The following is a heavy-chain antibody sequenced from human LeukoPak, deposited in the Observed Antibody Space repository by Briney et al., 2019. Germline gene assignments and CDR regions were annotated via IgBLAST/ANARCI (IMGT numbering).Heavy chain of an antibody. J-gene: IGHJ4*02. V-gene: IGHV3-21*01. CDR2: IISSSSFI. Sequence: GGSLRLSCAASGFTFSSYSMNWVRQAPGKGPEWVSSIISSSSFIYHADSVKGRFTISRDNAKNSLYLQMNSLRAEDTAVYYCASSRVIHCVTTGCYASFYQWGQGTLVTVSS. CDR1: GFTFSSYS. CDR3: ASSRVIHCVTTGCYASFYQ. D-gene: IGHD2-2*01.